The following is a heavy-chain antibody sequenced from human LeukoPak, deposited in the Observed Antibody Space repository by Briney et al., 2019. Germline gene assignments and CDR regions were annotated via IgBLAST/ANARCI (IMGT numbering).Heavy chain of an antibody. Sequence: GGSLRLSCAASGFTFSSYTMKWVRQAPGKGLEWVSSISSSSSYIYYADSVKGRFTISRDNAKNSLFLQMNSLRAEDTAVYYCAREDNYYGSGSLDYWGQGTLVTVSS. D-gene: IGHD3-10*01. V-gene: IGHV3-21*01. CDR1: GFTFSSYT. CDR2: ISSSSSYI. J-gene: IGHJ4*02. CDR3: AREDNYYGSGSLDY.